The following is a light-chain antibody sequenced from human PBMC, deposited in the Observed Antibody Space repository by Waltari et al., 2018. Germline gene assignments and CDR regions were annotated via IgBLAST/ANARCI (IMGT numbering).Light chain of an antibody. CDR3: MQGLHFPLT. V-gene: IGKV2-28*01. Sequence: DVVMTQSPLSLPVTPGEPASISCRSRQILMYSNGYNYVNWYLQRPGQSLPLLIYLGANRASGVPGMFSGSGSGTDFTLKISRVEAEDVGVYYCMQGLHFPLTFGPGTKVDIK. CDR2: LGA. J-gene: IGKJ3*01. CDR1: QILMYSNGYNY.